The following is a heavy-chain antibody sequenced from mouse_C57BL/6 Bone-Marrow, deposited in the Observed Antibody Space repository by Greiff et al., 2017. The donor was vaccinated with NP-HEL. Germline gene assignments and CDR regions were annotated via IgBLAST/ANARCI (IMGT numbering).Heavy chain of an antibody. J-gene: IGHJ3*01. V-gene: IGHV5-4*03. CDR3: ARGITGTVAY. CDR1: GFTFSSYA. CDR2: ISDGGSYT. Sequence: DVKLQESGGGLVKPGGSLKLSCAASGFTFSSYAMSWVRQTPEKRLEWVATISDGGSYTYYPDNVKGRFTISRDNAKNNLYLQMSHLKSEDTAMYYCARGITGTVAYWGQGTLVTVSA. D-gene: IGHD4-1*01.